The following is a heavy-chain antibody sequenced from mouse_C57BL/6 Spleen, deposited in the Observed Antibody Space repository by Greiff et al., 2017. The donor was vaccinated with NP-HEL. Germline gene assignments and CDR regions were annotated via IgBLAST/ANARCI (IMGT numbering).Heavy chain of an antibody. D-gene: IGHD1-1*01. V-gene: IGHV5-17*01. J-gene: IGHJ1*03. CDR1: GFTFSDYG. Sequence: EVKLMESGGGLVKPGGSLKLSCAASGFTFSDYGMHWVRQAPEKGLEWVAYISSGSSTIYYADTVKGRFTISRDNAKNTLFLQMTSLRSEDTAMYYCARGDLLRYSLDFDVWGTGTTVTVSS. CDR2: ISSGSSTI. CDR3: ARGDLLRYSLDFDV.